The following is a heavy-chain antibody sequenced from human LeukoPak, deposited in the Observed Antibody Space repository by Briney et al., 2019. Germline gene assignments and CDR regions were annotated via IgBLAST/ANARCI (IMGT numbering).Heavy chain of an antibody. V-gene: IGHV3-53*01. CDR3: AREAGPTVGSRYHYGMDV. Sequence: GGSLRLSCAASGFTVSSNYMSWVRHAPGKGLGWDSVIYSGGSTYYADSVKGRFTISRDNSKNTLYLQMNRLRAEDTAVYYCAREAGPTVGSRYHYGMDVWGKGTTVTVSS. CDR1: GFTVSSNY. CDR2: IYSGGST. D-gene: IGHD3-10*01. J-gene: IGHJ6*04.